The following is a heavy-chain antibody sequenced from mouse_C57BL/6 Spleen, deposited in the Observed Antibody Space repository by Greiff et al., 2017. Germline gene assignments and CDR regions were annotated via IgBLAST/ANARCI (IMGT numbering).Heavy chain of an antibody. Sequence: QVQLQQPGAELVKPGASVKMSCKASGYTFTSYWITWVKQRPGQGLEWIGDIYPGSGSTNYNEKFKSKATLTVDTSSSTAYMQLSSLTSEDSAVXYCAREMAGDYYAMDYWGQGTSVTVSS. CDR1: GYTFTSYW. CDR2: IYPGSGST. D-gene: IGHD2-3*01. CDR3: AREMAGDYYAMDY. V-gene: IGHV1-55*01. J-gene: IGHJ4*01.